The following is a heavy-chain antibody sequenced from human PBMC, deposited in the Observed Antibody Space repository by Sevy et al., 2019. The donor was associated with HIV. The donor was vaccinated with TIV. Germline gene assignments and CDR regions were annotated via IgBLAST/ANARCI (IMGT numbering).Heavy chain of an antibody. CDR3: ATRNVLRFLEWLPRRNNYYYGMDV. V-gene: IGHV3-15*07. CDR2: IKSKGDGGTT. D-gene: IGHD3-3*01. CDR1: GFTFNNAW. Sequence: GGSLRLSCAASGFTFNNAWMNWVRQAPGKGLEWVGRIKSKGDGGTTDYAAPVKGRFTISRDDSKETLYLQMNSLKTEDTAVYYCATRNVLRFLEWLPRRNNYYYGMDVWGQGTTVTVSS. J-gene: IGHJ6*02.